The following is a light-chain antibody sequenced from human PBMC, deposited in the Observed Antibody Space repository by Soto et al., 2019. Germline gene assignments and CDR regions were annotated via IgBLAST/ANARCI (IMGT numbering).Light chain of an antibody. V-gene: IGLV2-14*01. CDR2: EVS. J-gene: IGLJ1*01. Sequence: QSALTQPASVSGSPGQSITISCTGTSSDVGAYTRVSWYQQHPGKAPKLMIYEVSNRPSGVSNRFSGSKSGNTASLTISGLQAEDEADYYCSSYTSSSTLVFGTGTKLTVL. CDR3: SSYTSSSTLV. CDR1: SSDVGAYTR.